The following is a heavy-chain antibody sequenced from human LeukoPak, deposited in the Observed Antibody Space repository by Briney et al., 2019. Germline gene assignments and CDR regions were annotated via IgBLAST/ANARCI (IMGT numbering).Heavy chain of an antibody. Sequence: PSETLSLTCAVYGGSFSGYYWSWIRQPPGKGLEWIGEINHSGSTNYNPSLKSRVTISVDTSKNRFSLKLSSVTAADTAVYYCARLPLRITMVRGGWYFDYWGQGTLVTVSS. CDR1: GGSFSGYY. V-gene: IGHV4-34*01. CDR3: ARLPLRITMVRGGWYFDY. J-gene: IGHJ4*02. CDR2: INHSGST. D-gene: IGHD3-10*01.